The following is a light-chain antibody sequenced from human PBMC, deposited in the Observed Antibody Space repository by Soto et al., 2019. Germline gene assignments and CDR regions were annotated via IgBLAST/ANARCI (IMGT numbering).Light chain of an antibody. Sequence: EIVMTQSPATLSVSSGESATLSCRASQSVSSNLAWYQQKPGQAPSLLIYGASNRATGIPARFSGSGSGTEFTLSISSLQSEDFAVYYCQQYNNWPYTFGQGTKVDIK. CDR1: QSVSSN. J-gene: IGKJ2*01. V-gene: IGKV3-15*01. CDR3: QQYNNWPYT. CDR2: GAS.